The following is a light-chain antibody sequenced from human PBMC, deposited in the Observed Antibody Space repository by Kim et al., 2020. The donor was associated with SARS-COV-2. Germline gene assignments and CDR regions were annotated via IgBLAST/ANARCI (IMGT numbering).Light chain of an antibody. CDR3: QQYSSYLWT. CDR1: QGISDH. V-gene: IGKV1-16*01. Sequence: ASVGDRVTITCRASQGISDHLAWFQQKPGRAPKSLINAASRLQSGVPSRFSGSGSGTEFTLTISSLQPDDFGTYYSQQYSSYLWTFGQGTKVDIK. J-gene: IGKJ1*01. CDR2: AAS.